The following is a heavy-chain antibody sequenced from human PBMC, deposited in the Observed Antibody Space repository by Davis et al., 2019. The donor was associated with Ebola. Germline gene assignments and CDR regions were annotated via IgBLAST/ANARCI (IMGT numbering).Heavy chain of an antibody. J-gene: IGHJ4*02. CDR1: GFTFSSYG. CDR3: ARDSHPRSGRDGRGDY. CDR2: ISGSGEST. Sequence: GESLKISCAASGFTFSSYGVTSVRPAPGKGLEWVSTISGSGESTYYADSVKGRLTISRDNSKNTLYLQMRSLRAEDTAVYYCARDSHPRSGRDGRGDYWGQGTLVTVSS. V-gene: IGHV3-23*01. D-gene: IGHD1-26*01.